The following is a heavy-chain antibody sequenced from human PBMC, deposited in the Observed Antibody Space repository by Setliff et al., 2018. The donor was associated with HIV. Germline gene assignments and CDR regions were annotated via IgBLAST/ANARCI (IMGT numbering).Heavy chain of an antibody. CDR2: MSYSGSS. Sequence: PSATLSLTCTVSGGSISSREYYWGWIRQPPGKGLEWIGRMSYSGSSYYNPSLKSRVTISVDTSKSQFSLRLSSVTAADTAVYYCARQRDFDWLLQNYYYMDVWGKGAKVTV. CDR1: GGSISSREYY. D-gene: IGHD3-9*01. CDR3: ARQRDFDWLLQNYYYMDV. J-gene: IGHJ6*03. V-gene: IGHV4-39*01.